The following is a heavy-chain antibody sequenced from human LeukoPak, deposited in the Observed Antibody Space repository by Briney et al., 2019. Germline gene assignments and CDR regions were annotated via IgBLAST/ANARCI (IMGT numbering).Heavy chain of an antibody. Sequence: SETLSLTCTVSGGSISSSSYYWGWIRQPPGKGLEWIGSIYYSGSTYYNPSLKSRVTISVDTSKNQFSLKPSSVTAADTAVYYCPRSGYSYGYVSHNPNWFDPWGQGTLVTVSS. J-gene: IGHJ5*02. V-gene: IGHV4-39*07. CDR3: PRSGYSYGYVSHNPNWFDP. CDR1: GGSISSSSYY. D-gene: IGHD5-18*01. CDR2: IYYSGST.